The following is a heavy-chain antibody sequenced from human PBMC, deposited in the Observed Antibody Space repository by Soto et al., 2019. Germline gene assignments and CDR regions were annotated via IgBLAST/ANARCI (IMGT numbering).Heavy chain of an antibody. J-gene: IGHJ4*02. CDR2: IYYSGST. CDR1: GGSISSYY. Sequence: SETLSLTCTVSGGSISSYYWSWIRQPPGKGLEWIGYIYYSGSTNYNPSLKSRVTISVDTSKNQFSLKLSSVTAADTAVYYCARGQPLYYDSSGYFDYWGQGTLVTVS. D-gene: IGHD3-22*01. CDR3: ARGQPLYYDSSGYFDY. V-gene: IGHV4-59*01.